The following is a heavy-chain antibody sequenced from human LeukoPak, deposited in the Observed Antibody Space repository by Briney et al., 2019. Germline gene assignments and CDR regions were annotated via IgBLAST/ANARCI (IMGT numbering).Heavy chain of an antibody. CDR1: GYTFINYG. J-gene: IGHJ4*02. CDR2: ISASNGNT. V-gene: IGHV1-18*01. D-gene: IGHD5-12*01. Sequence: ASVKVSCKASGYTFINYGVTWVRQAPGQGLEGMGWISASNGNTNYAQKLQGRVTMTTETSTSTAYMELRSLRSDDTAVYYCARALSRGYSGYDYGLGYWGQGTLVTVSS. CDR3: ARALSRGYSGYDYGLGY.